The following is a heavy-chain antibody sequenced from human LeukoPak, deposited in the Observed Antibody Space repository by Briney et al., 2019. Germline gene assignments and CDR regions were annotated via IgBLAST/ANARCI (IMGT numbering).Heavy chain of an antibody. CDR1: GFTFSNYY. CDR2: ISSSGSTI. CDR3: ARGRGSSSFDY. J-gene: IGHJ4*02. Sequence: GGSLRLSCAASGFTFSNYYMSWIRQAPGQGLEWVSYISSSGSTIYYADSLKGRFTISRDNAKNALYLQMNSLRAEDTAVYYCARGRGSSSFDYWGQGTLVTVSS. V-gene: IGHV3-11*04. D-gene: IGHD6-13*01.